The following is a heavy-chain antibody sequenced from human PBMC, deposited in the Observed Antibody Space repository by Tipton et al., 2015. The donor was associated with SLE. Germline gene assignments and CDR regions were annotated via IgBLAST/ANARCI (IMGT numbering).Heavy chain of an antibody. V-gene: IGHV3-7*01. D-gene: IGHD3-3*01. CDR1: GFIFSNYW. CDR2: IKQDGSEK. CDR3: ARDFLFSDVWSGYVLVFDI. J-gene: IGHJ3*02. Sequence: SLRLSCAPYGFIFSNYWMSWVRQAPGKGLEWVANIKQDGSEKYYVESVKGRFTISRDNAENSIYLQMNGLRPEDTAVYYCARDFLFSDVWSGYVLVFDIWGEGTKVPVSP.